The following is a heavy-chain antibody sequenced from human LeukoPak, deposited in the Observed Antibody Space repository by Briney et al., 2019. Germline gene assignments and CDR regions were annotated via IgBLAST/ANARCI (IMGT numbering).Heavy chain of an antibody. J-gene: IGHJ4*02. CDR1: GFPFTKYA. D-gene: IGHD5-18*01. CDR2: ISNDGRSK. Sequence: GGSLRLSCAASGFPFTKYAMHWVRQAPGKGLEWVAVISNDGRSKYHADSVKGRFTISRDDSKKTVYLQMNSLRGEDSAVYFCARENSYGAPLDYWGQGSLVTVSS. V-gene: IGHV3-30*03. CDR3: ARENSYGAPLDY.